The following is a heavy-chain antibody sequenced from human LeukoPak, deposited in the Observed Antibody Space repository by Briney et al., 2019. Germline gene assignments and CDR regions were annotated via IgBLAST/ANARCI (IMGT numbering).Heavy chain of an antibody. V-gene: IGHV1-46*01. CDR3: AVALKYYDPSGYYPFDY. D-gene: IGHD3-22*01. CDR1: GYTFTSYY. Sequence: ASVKVSCKASGYTFTSYYIYWVRQAPGQGLEWMGIINPSGGSTSYAQKFQGRVTMTRDMSTSTVYMELTSLRSEDTAVYYCAVALKYYDPSGYYPFDYWGQGTLVTVSS. J-gene: IGHJ4*02. CDR2: INPSGGST.